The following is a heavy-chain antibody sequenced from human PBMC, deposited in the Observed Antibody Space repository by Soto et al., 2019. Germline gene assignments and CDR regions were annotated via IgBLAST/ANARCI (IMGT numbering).Heavy chain of an antibody. J-gene: IGHJ2*01. CDR3: KEEEGIRDTVPVSALLLNRSSDL. CDR2: ISGSGGST. V-gene: IGHV3-23*01. Sequence: RKGLEWVSAISGSGGSTYYADSVKGRFTISRDNSKNTLYLQMNSLRAEDTAVFFFKEEEGIRDTVPVSALLLNRSSDL. D-gene: IGHD2-21*02.